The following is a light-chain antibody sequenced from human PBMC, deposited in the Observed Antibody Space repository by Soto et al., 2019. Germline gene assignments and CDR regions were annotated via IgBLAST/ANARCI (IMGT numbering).Light chain of an antibody. Sequence: QSALNQPPSASGSPGQSVTISCTGTSSDVGGYNYVSWYQQHPGKAPKLMIYEVTKRPSGVPDRFSGSKSGNTASLTVSGLQAEDEADYYCSSYAGSNNLLFGGGTKLTV. CDR2: EVT. CDR1: SSDVGGYNY. V-gene: IGLV2-8*01. CDR3: SSYAGSNNLL. J-gene: IGLJ2*01.